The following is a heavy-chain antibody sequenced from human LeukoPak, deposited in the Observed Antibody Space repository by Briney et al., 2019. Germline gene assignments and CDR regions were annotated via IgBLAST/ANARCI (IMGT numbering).Heavy chain of an antibody. CDR3: ARGGRGYSYARNPDYFDY. Sequence: PLETLSLTCAVYGGSFSGYYWSWIRQPPGKGLEWIGEINHSGSTNYNPSLKSRVTISVDTSKNQFSLKLSSVTAADTAVYYCARGGRGYSYARNPDYFDYWGQGTLVTVSS. D-gene: IGHD5-18*01. V-gene: IGHV4-34*01. CDR2: INHSGST. J-gene: IGHJ4*02. CDR1: GGSFSGYY.